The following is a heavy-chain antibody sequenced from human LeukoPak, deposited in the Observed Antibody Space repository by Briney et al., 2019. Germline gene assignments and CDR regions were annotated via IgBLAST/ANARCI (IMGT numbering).Heavy chain of an antibody. CDR1: GFTFSTFG. CDR3: AKGTDSGSYRPLDY. V-gene: IGHV3-30*02. Sequence: GGSLRLSCVASGFTFSTFGMHWVRQAPGMGLEYVAFIRHDGSNKYYADSVKGRFTISRDNSKNTLYLQMNSLRVEDTAVHYCAKGTDSGSYRPLDYWGQGTLVTVSP. J-gene: IGHJ4*02. D-gene: IGHD1-26*01. CDR2: IRHDGSNK.